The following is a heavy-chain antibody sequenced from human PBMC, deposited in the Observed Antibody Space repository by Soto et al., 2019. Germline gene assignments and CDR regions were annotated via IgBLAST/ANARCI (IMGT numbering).Heavy chain of an antibody. CDR3: AKGASHAPFEK. V-gene: IGHV3-23*01. CDR2: ISGSGDKT. J-gene: IGHJ4*02. Sequence: EVHPLESGGDLVLPGGSLRLSCAASGFAFNDFAMSWVRQAPGKGPEWLSTISGSGDKTFHSDSVKGRFDISRDNSNNKMFLQMNSLRAEDTAIYYCAKGASHAPFEKWGRGTLVTVSS. CDR1: GFAFNDFA.